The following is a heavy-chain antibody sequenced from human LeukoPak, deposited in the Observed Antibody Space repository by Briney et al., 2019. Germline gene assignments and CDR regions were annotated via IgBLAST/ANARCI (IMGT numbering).Heavy chain of an antibody. CDR3: AKDLSLWFGDTTWDV. J-gene: IGHJ6*04. CDR2: ISYDGSNK. V-gene: IGHV3-30*18. CDR1: GFTFSSYG. D-gene: IGHD3-10*01. Sequence: PGGSLRLSCAASGFTFSSYGMHWVRQAPGKGLEWVAVISYDGSNKYYADSVKGRFTISRDNSKNTLYLQMNSLRAEDTAVYYCAKDLSLWFGDTTWDVWGKGTTVTVSS.